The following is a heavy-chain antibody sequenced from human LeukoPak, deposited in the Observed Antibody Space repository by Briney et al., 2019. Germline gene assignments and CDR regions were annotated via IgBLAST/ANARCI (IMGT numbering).Heavy chain of an antibody. CDR3: AKEQGSSSGWTYYYYGMDV. V-gene: IGHV3-74*01. CDR1: GFTFSSYW. Sequence: GSLRLSCAASGFTFSSYWMHWVRQAPGKGLVWVSRINTDGSSTSYADSVKGRFTISRDNAKNTLYLQMNSLRAEDTAVYYCAKEQGSSSGWTYYYYGMDVWGQGTTVTVSS. CDR2: INTDGSST. J-gene: IGHJ6*02. D-gene: IGHD6-19*01.